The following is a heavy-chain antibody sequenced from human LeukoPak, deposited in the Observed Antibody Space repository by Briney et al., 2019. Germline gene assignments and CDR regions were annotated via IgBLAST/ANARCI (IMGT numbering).Heavy chain of an antibody. Sequence: GSLRLSCVVSGFTFSDYYMSWIRQAPGKGLEWVSYISSSGSTIYYADSVKGRFTISRDNAKNSLYLQMNSLRAEDTAVYYCAKGGKWELSDFDYWGQGTLVTVSS. D-gene: IGHD1-26*01. CDR1: GFTFSDYY. V-gene: IGHV3-11*01. J-gene: IGHJ4*02. CDR2: ISSSGSTI. CDR3: AKGGKWELSDFDY.